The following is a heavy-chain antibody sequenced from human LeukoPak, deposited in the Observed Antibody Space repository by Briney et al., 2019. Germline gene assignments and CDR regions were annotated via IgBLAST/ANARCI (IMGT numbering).Heavy chain of an antibody. Sequence: GGSLRLSCAVSGFSVSSDYMNWVRQAPGKGLEWVSVIYSGGSTYYADSVKGRFAISRDNSKNTLYLQMNGLGVEDTAMYYCVRDRGAYFYETGYWGQGTLVTVSS. CDR2: IYSGGST. V-gene: IGHV3-66*01. J-gene: IGHJ4*02. CDR1: GFSVSSDY. D-gene: IGHD2/OR15-2a*01. CDR3: VRDRGAYFYETGY.